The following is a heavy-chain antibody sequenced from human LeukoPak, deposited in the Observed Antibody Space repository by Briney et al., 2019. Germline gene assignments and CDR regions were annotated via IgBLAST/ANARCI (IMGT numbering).Heavy chain of an antibody. CDR3: GRGRGNGRPENYFDY. CDR1: GYTFTSYD. D-gene: IGHD2-8*01. J-gene: IGHJ4*02. V-gene: IGHV1-8*01. Sequence: VASVKVSCKASGYTFTSYDINWVRQATGQGLAWMGWMNPNSANTGYAQKFQGRVTMTRNTSISTAYMELSSLRSEDTAVYYCGRGRGNGRPENYFDYWGQGTLVTVSS. CDR2: MNPNSANT.